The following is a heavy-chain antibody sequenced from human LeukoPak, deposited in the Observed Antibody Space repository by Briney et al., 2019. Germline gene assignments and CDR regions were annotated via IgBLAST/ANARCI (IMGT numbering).Heavy chain of an antibody. V-gene: IGHV1-46*01. CDR1: GYTFTGYY. CDR2: INPSGGTT. J-gene: IGHJ6*03. D-gene: IGHD4-11*01. CDR3: ARRGSSPVTDGYYYYYFYMDV. Sequence: ASVKVSCKASGYTFTGYYMHWVRQAPGQGLEWMGIINPSGGTTSYAQKFQGRVTMTRDTSTSTVYMELSSLRSEDTAVYYCARRGSSPVTDGYYYYYFYMDVWGKGTTVTVSS.